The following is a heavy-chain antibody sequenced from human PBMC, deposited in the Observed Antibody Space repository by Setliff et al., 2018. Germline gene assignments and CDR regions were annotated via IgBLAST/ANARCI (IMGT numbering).Heavy chain of an antibody. D-gene: IGHD3-10*01. CDR3: AKARALVRGAYNY. V-gene: IGHV3-48*04. CDR1: GFTFSIYN. Sequence: PGGSLRLSCAASGFTFSIYNMDWVRQAPGKGLEWVSYIGESGNNIHYADSVKGRFTISRDNTKNSLYLQMNSLRAEDSSIYFCAKARALVRGAYNYWGQGTLVTVSS. CDR2: IGESGNNI. J-gene: IGHJ4*02.